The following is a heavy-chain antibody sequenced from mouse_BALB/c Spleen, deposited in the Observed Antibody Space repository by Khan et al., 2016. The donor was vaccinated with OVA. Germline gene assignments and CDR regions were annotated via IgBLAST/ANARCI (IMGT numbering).Heavy chain of an antibody. V-gene: IGHV6-6*02. Sequence: VQLKESGGGLVQPGGSMKLSCVASGFTFSNYWMNWVRQSPEKELEWVAEIRLKSNNYATHYAESVKGRFTISRDDSKSSVYLQMNNLRAEDTGIYYCTRDGGYYFDYWGQGTTLTVSS. CDR3: TRDGGYYFDY. CDR2: IRLKSNNYAT. CDR1: GFTFSNYW. J-gene: IGHJ2*01.